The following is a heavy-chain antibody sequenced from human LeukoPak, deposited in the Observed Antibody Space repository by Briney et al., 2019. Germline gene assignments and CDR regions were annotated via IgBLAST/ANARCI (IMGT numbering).Heavy chain of an antibody. CDR3: KGSGASGDDF. D-gene: IGHD2-15*01. V-gene: IGHV4-4*07. CDR1: GGSIRSHY. Sequence: SETLSLTCTVSGGSIRSHYWSWIRQPAGKGLEWIGRIYSSGSTNYNPSLKSRVTMSVDTSKNQFSLKLSSVTAADTAVYYCKGSGASGDDFWGQGTLVTVSS. J-gene: IGHJ4*02. CDR2: IYSSGST.